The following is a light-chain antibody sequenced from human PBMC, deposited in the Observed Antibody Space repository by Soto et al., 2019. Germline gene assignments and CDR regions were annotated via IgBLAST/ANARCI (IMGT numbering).Light chain of an antibody. J-gene: IGKJ1*01. CDR3: QQSGSSLWT. CDR2: DTS. Sequence: EIVLTQSPGTLSLSPGQRATLSCRASQSIGSDSLAWYQQKPGQAPRLLIYDTSTRATGIPDRFGGSGSGTDFTLTISRLEPEDFAVYSCQQSGSSLWTFGQRTKVEIK. CDR1: QSIGSDS. V-gene: IGKV3-20*01.